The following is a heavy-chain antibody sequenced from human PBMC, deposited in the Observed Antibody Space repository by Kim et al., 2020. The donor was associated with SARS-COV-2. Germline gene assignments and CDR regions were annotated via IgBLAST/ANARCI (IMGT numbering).Heavy chain of an antibody. CDR3: AGPPRRAFPPPWDY. Sequence: GGSLRHSCAGSGFTFSSCGMNWVRQAPGKGLEWVSGISADGDSTDYADSVKGRFTISRDNSKNTLFLQMNSLRADDTAVYYCAGPPRRAFPPPWDYWGQGTLVTVSS. CDR2: ISADGDST. D-gene: IGHD3-3*02. CDR1: GFTFSSCG. J-gene: IGHJ4*02. V-gene: IGHV3-23*01.